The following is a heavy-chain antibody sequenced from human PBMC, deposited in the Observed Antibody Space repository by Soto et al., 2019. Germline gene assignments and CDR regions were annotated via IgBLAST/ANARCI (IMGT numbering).Heavy chain of an antibody. CDR3: ARDPSAAGFNYDYYYGMDV. CDR1: AFSFSPYS. V-gene: IGHV3-48*02. Sequence: RGPRTLSWTRSAFSFSPYSLSWLHSSPWQGKTWLSYISSSSSTIYYADSVKGRFTISRDNAKNSLYLQMNSLRDEDTAVYYCARDPSAAGFNYDYYYGMDVWGQGTTVTVSS. J-gene: IGHJ6*02. CDR2: ISSSSSTI. D-gene: IGHD6-13*01.